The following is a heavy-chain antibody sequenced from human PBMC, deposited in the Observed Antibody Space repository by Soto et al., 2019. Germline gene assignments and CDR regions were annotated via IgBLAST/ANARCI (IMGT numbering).Heavy chain of an antibody. Sequence: SETLSLTCTVSGGSISSYYWSWIRQPPGKGLEWIGHIYYSGSTSYNSSLKSRVTISVDTSKSQLYLKLSSVTAADTAVLYCAGVRDSASGTCYTWSLDPCGQGSLVNV. CDR3: AGVRDSASGTCYTWSLDP. CDR1: GGSISSYY. V-gene: IGHV4-59*01. CDR2: IYYSGST. J-gene: IGHJ5*02. D-gene: IGHD2-15*01.